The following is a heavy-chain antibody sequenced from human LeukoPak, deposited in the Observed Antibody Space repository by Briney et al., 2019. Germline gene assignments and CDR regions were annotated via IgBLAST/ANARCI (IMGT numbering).Heavy chain of an antibody. CDR3: AKCSTSAYTTGWCNWIDP. V-gene: IGHV3-23*01. J-gene: IGHJ5*02. CDR1: GFNFANHA. CDR2: ISGGGDIT. D-gene: IGHD6-19*01. Sequence: GGSLRLSCAASGFNFANHAMSWVRQTAGKGLEWVSAISGGGDITYYADSVKGRFTISRDNSKDTLFLQMHSLRPGDTAVYYCAKCSTSAYTTGWCNWIDPWGQGTLVTVSS.